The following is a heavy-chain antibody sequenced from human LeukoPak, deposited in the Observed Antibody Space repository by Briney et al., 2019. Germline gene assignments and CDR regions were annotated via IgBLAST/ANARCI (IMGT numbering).Heavy chain of an antibody. V-gene: IGHV4-39*01. CDR2: IYFSGNT. CDR1: GGSISSSSYY. Sequence: PSETLSLTCTVSGGSISSSSYYWGWIRQPPGKGLEWIGSIYFSGNTYYNPSLKSRVNVSVDTSKNQFSLKLSSVTAADTAVYYCARQRYSSGWYIDCWGQGTLVTVSS. J-gene: IGHJ4*02. D-gene: IGHD6-19*01. CDR3: ARQRYSSGWYIDC.